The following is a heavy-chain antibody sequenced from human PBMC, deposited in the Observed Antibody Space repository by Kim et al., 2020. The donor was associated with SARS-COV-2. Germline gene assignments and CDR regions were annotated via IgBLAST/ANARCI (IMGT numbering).Heavy chain of an antibody. CDR3: ARDSSSWFTWGGYDWFDP. J-gene: IGHJ5*02. CDR1: GGSISSSSYY. D-gene: IGHD6-13*01. V-gene: IGHV4-39*01. Sequence: SETLSLTCTVSGGSISSSSYYWGWIRQPPGKGLECIGSIYYSGSTYYNPSLKSRVTISVDTSKNQFSLKLSSVIAADTAVYYCARDSSSWFTWGGYDWFDPWGQGTLVTVSS. CDR2: IYYSGST.